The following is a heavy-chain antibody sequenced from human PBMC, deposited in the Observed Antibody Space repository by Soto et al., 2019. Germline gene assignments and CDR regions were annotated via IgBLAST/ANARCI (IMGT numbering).Heavy chain of an antibody. CDR1: GGSISSGGYY. CDR3: ARDSLTGYYRGLLDYGMDV. D-gene: IGHD3-9*01. Sequence: SETLSLTYTVSGGSISSGGYYWSWIRQHPGKGLEWIGYIYYSGSTYYNPSLKSRVTISVDTSKNQFSLKLSSVTAADTAVYYCARDSLTGYYRGLLDYGMDVWGQGTTVTAP. J-gene: IGHJ6*02. CDR2: IYYSGST. V-gene: IGHV4-31*03.